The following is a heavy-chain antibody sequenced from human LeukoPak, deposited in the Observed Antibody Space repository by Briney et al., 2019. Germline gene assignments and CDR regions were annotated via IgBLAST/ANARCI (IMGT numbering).Heavy chain of an antibody. CDR3: ARDGVYLEWLFSQYTWFDP. V-gene: IGHV1-18*01. Sequence: ASVKVSCKASGYTFTSYGISWVRQAPGQGLEWVGWISAYNGNTNYAQKLQGRVTMTTDTSTSTAYMELRSMRSDDTAVYYCARDGVYLEWLFSQYTWFDPWGQGTLVTVSS. D-gene: IGHD3-3*01. CDR1: GYTFTSYG. CDR2: ISAYNGNT. J-gene: IGHJ5*02.